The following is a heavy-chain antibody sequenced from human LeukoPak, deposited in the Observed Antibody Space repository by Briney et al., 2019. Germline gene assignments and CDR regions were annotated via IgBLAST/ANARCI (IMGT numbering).Heavy chain of an antibody. Sequence: GGSLRLSCAASGFNFISYSMNWVRQAPGKGLEWVSSISSSSIYIYYADSVKGRFTISRDNAKNSLYLQMNSLKAEDTAVYYCARDGSTWFNWFDPWGQGTLVTVSS. V-gene: IGHV3-21*01. CDR3: ARDGSTWFNWFDP. J-gene: IGHJ5*02. D-gene: IGHD6-13*01. CDR2: ISSSSIYI. CDR1: GFNFISYS.